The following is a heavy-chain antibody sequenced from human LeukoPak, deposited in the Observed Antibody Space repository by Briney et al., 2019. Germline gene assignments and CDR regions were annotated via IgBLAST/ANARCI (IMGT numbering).Heavy chain of an antibody. CDR1: GFTFSSYS. D-gene: IGHD6-13*01. CDR3: ARAGSSSWYPMYNWFDP. J-gene: IGHJ5*02. V-gene: IGHV3-48*02. Sequence: PGGSLRLSCAASGFTFSSYSMTWVRQAPGKGLEWVSYISSSSRTIYSADSVKGRFTVSRDNAKNSLFLQMNSLRDEDTAVYYCARAGSSSWYPMYNWFDPWGQGTLVTVSS. CDR2: ISSSSRTI.